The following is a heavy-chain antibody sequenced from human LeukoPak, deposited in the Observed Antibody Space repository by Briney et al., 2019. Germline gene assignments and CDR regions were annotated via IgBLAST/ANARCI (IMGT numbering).Heavy chain of an antibody. V-gene: IGHV3-7*01. CDR1: GFTFSSYA. J-gene: IGHJ4*02. Sequence: GGSLRLSCAASGFTFSSYAMHWVRQAPGKGLEWVANINQDGSEKYYVGSVKGRFTISRDNAKRSLYLQMNSLRAEDTAVYYCARDHENSASADDYWGQGTLVTVSS. CDR3: ARDHENSASADDY. CDR2: INQDGSEK. D-gene: IGHD6-6*01.